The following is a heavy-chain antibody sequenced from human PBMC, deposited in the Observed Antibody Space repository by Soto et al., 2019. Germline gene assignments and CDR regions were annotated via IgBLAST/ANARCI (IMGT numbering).Heavy chain of an antibody. CDR2: INPSGGST. CDR3: ARDGRSGWYEGYYFDY. D-gene: IGHD6-19*01. V-gene: IGHV1-46*01. Sequence: ASVKVSCKASGYTFTSYYMHWVRQAPGQGLEWMGIINPSGGSTSYAQKFQGRVTMTRDTSTSTVYMELSSLRSEDTAVYYCARDGRSGWYEGYYFDYWGQGTLVTVSS. CDR1: GYTFTSYY. J-gene: IGHJ4*02.